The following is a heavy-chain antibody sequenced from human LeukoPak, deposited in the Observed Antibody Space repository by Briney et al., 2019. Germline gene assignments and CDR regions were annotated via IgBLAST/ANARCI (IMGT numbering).Heavy chain of an antibody. D-gene: IGHD2-15*01. J-gene: IGHJ6*02. CDR2: ISSSISYI. CDR1: GFTFSSDS. V-gene: IGHV3-21*01. Sequence: GPCHRLSGAPSGFTFSSDSMNWASQAPGEGLEWLSSISSSISYIYYAVSVKGRFTITRDNANNSLYLQMNSLGAEDTAVYYCARAEIVVVVAATPIDYYYGMDVWGQGTTVTVS. CDR3: ARAEIVVVVAATPIDYYYGMDV.